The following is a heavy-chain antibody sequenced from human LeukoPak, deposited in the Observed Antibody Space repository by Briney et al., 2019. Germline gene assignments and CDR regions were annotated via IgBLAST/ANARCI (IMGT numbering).Heavy chain of an antibody. D-gene: IGHD1-20*01. CDR3: ARGGITGTTRGPTRLNDAFDI. V-gene: IGHV1-2*04. CDR2: INPNSGGT. CDR1: GYTFTGYY. Sequence: ASVKVSCKASGYTFTGYYMHWVRQAPGQGLEWMGWINPNSGGTNYAQKFQGWVTMTRDASISTAYMELSRLRSDDTAVYYCARGGITGTTRGPTRLNDAFDIWGQGTMVTVSS. J-gene: IGHJ3*02.